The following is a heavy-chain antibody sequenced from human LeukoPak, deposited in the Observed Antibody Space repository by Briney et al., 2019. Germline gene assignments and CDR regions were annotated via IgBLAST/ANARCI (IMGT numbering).Heavy chain of an antibody. Sequence: GGSLRLSCAASGFTFTSYSMNWVRQVPGQGLEWVANIKQDGSEKFYVASVKGRFTISRDNGKSSLYLQMNSLRAEDTALYYCATSYDMGWLIGYWGQGTLVTVSS. V-gene: IGHV3-7*03. CDR1: GFTFTSYS. D-gene: IGHD3/OR15-3a*01. CDR3: ATSYDMGWLIGY. J-gene: IGHJ4*02. CDR2: IKQDGSEK.